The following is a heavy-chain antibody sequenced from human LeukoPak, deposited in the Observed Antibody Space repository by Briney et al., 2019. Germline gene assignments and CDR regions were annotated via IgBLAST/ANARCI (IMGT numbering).Heavy chain of an antibody. CDR1: GFTFSSYS. CDR3: ARDLENVSDY. CDR2: ISSSSSTI. V-gene: IGHV3-48*04. Sequence: GGSLRLSCAASGFTFSSYSMNWVRQAPGKGLEWVSYISSSSSTIYYADSVKGRFTISRDNAKNSLYLQMNSLRAEDTAVYYCARDLENVSDYWGQGTLVTVSS. J-gene: IGHJ4*02. D-gene: IGHD3-3*01.